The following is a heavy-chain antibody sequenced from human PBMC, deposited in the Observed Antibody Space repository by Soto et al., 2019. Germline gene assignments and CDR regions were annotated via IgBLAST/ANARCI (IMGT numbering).Heavy chain of an antibody. CDR2: IYDSGT. J-gene: IGHJ5*02. CDR3: ARHKRECSGDTCYSWFDP. Sequence: QVQLQVSGPGLVKPSETLSLTCSVSGVSISGYYWSWIRQPPGKGLEWIGYIYDSGTNYNPSHKRRLTISIDTSTNQISLKLSSVTAADTAVYYCARHKRECSGDTCYSWFDPWGQGTLVTVSS. CDR1: GVSISGYY. V-gene: IGHV4-59*08. D-gene: IGHD2-15*01.